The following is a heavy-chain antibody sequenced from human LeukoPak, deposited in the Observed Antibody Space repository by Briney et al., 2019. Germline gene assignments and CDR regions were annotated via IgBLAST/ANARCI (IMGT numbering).Heavy chain of an antibody. CDR2: IISNSGTA. J-gene: IGHJ6*03. V-gene: IGHV1-69*06. Sequence: ASVKVSCKDSGGTLTINGITWVRQAPGQGLEWMGAIISNSGTANYAQKFQGRLTITADKSTNTVYMELTSLKSEDTAVYFCARASAYDPPPPPKYYMDVWGKGTTVIVSS. CDR1: GGTLTING. D-gene: IGHD5-12*01. CDR3: ARASAYDPPPPPKYYMDV.